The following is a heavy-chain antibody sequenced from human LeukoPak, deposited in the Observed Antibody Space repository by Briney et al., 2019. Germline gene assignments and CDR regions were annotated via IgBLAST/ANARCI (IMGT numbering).Heavy chain of an antibody. Sequence: ASVKVSCKVSGYTLTELSMHWVRQAPGKGLEWMGGFDPEDGETIYAQKFQGRVTMTEDTSTDTAYMELSSLRSEDTAVYYCATTYSNYYYYYMASGAKGPRSPSP. V-gene: IGHV1-24*01. CDR3: ATTYSNYYYYYMAS. D-gene: IGHD4-11*01. J-gene: IGHJ6*03. CDR2: FDPEDGET. CDR1: GYTLTELS.